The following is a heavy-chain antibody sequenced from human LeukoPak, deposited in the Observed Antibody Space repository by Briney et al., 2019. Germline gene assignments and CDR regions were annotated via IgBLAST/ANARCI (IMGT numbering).Heavy chain of an antibody. CDR1: GFTFSSYS. V-gene: IGHV3-21*01. CDR3: ARARLGLPLDY. Sequence: GGSLRLSCAASGFTFSSYSMNWVRQAPGKGLEWVSSISSSSSYIYYADSVKGRLTISRDNAKNSLYLQMNSLRAEDTAVYYCARARLGLPLDYWGQGTLVTVSS. D-gene: IGHD7-27*01. J-gene: IGHJ4*02. CDR2: ISSSSSYI.